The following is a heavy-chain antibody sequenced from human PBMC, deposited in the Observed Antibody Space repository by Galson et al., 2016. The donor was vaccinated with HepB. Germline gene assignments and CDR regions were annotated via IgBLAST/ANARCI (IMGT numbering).Heavy chain of an antibody. J-gene: IGHJ6*02. CDR3: AGDEHDYGASDYAMDV. CDR2: IFPDDSEA. V-gene: IGHV5-51*01. D-gene: IGHD4-17*01. Sequence: QSGAEVKKPGESLRISCSTSGYTFSNYWIAWVRQMPGKGLEWMGIIFPDDSEARYSPSFQAQVTFSVDKSISTAFLQWTSLKASDPAIYYCAGDEHDYGASDYAMDVWGQGTSVIVSS. CDR1: GYTFSNYW.